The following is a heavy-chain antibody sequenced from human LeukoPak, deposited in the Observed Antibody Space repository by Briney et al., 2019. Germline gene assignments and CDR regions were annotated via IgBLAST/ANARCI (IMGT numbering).Heavy chain of an antibody. CDR3: ARGDAEMATTSGFDY. Sequence: GASVKVSCKASGGTFSSYAIGWVRQAPGQGLEWMGGIIPIFGTANYAQKFQGRVTITTDESTSTAYMELSSLRSEDTAVYYCARGDAEMATTSGFDYWGQGTLVTVSS. J-gene: IGHJ4*02. D-gene: IGHD5-24*01. CDR1: GGTFSSYA. CDR2: IIPIFGTA. V-gene: IGHV1-69*05.